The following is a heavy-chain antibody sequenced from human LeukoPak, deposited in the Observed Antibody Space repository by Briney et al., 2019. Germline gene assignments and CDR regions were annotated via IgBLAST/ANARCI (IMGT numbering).Heavy chain of an antibody. J-gene: IGHJ4*02. Sequence: GGSLRLSCAASGFTFSDYYMSWIRQAPGKGLEWVAVISYDGSNKYYADSVKGRFTISRDNSKNTLYLQMNSLRAEDTAVYYCAKDWGEYFDYVWGSFTSFDSWGQGTLVTVSS. CDR1: GFTFSDYY. D-gene: IGHD3-16*01. CDR3: AKDWGEYFDYVWGSFTSFDS. V-gene: IGHV3-30*18. CDR2: ISYDGSNK.